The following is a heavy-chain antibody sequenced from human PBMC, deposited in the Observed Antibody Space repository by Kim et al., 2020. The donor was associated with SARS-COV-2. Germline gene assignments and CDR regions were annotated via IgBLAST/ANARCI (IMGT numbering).Heavy chain of an antibody. J-gene: IGHJ4*02. Sequence: GGSLRLSCAASGFNFKNYSINWVRQAPGKGLEWVSSISPSGNFKFYADSVKGRFAISRDDAKNSLFLQLNSLRAEDTAVYYCARDHPGGWLINYFDFWGQGTLVTVYS. CDR2: ISPSGNFK. CDR1: GFNFKNYS. D-gene: IGHD6-19*01. V-gene: IGHV3-21*01. CDR3: ARDHPGGWLINYFDF.